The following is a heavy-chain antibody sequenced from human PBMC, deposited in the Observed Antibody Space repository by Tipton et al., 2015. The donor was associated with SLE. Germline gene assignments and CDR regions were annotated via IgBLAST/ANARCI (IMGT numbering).Heavy chain of an antibody. CDR1: GGSISSGRYY. D-gene: IGHD2-2*01. Sequence: TLSLTCTVSGGSISSGRYYWSWIRQPAGKGLEWIGYIYTSGSTNYNPFLKSRVTISVDTSKNQFSLKLSSVTAADTAVYYCARGYCSSTSCYRGRYFDWLLRAPFDYWGQGTLVTVSS. CDR2: IYTSGST. V-gene: IGHV4-61*09. CDR3: ARGYCSSTSCYRGRYFDWLLRAPFDY. J-gene: IGHJ4*02.